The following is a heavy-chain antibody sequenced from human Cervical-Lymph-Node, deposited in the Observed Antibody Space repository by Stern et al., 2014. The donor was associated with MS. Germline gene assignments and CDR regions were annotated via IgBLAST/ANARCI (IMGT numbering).Heavy chain of an antibody. D-gene: IGHD2/OR15-2a*01. Sequence: VKLVESGPGLVKPSETLSLTCTDSGCSITNYAWRWIPQPPGKGLEWIGYIYYSGSTNYNPSLKSRVTISVDTSKNQFSLKLSSVTAADTAVYYCARDKGMFFLWGQGTLVTVSS. CDR2: IYYSGST. CDR1: GCSITNYA. J-gene: IGHJ4*01. V-gene: IGHV4-59*01. CDR3: ARDKGMFFL.